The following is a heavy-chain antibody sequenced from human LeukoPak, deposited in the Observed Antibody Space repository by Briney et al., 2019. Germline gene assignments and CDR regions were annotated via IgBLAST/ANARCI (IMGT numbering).Heavy chain of an antibody. CDR1: GFTFSSYV. V-gene: IGHV3-23*01. Sequence: GGSLRLSCAASGFTFSSYVMCWVRQAPGKGLEWVSTISGSADSTYYAASVKGRFTISRDNSKNTLYLQMSSLRADDTAIYYCAKDRAEAYAFDIWGQGTVVTVSS. CDR3: AKDRAEAYAFDI. CDR2: ISGSADST. J-gene: IGHJ3*02. D-gene: IGHD3-10*01.